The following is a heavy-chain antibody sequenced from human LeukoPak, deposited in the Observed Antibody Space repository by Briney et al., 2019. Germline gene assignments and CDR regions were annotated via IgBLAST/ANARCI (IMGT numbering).Heavy chain of an antibody. CDR3: ASRPSGSYSKFDY. V-gene: IGHV3-30*03. J-gene: IGHJ4*02. D-gene: IGHD1-26*01. Sequence: PGRSLRLSCAASGFTFSSYGMHWVRQAPGKGLEWVAVISYDGSNKYYAGSVKGRFTISRDNSKNTLYLQMNSLRAEDTAVYYCASRPSGSYSKFDYWGQGTLVTVSS. CDR1: GFTFSSYG. CDR2: ISYDGSNK.